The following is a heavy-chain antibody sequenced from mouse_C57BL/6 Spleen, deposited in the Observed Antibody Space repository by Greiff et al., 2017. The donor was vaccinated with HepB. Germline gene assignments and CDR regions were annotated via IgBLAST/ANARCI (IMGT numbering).Heavy chain of an antibody. J-gene: IGHJ3*01. D-gene: IGHD1-1*01. CDR3: ARSREYGSSWFAY. Sequence: VQLQQPGAELVKPGASVKMSCKASGYTFTSYWITWVKQRPGQGLEWIGDIYPGSGSTNYNEKFKSKATLTVDTSSSTAYMQLSSLTSEDSAVYYCARSREYGSSWFAYWGQGTLVTVSA. CDR1: GYTFTSYW. CDR2: IYPGSGST. V-gene: IGHV1-55*01.